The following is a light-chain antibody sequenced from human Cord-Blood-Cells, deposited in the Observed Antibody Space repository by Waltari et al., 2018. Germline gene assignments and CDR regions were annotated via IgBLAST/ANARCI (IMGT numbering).Light chain of an antibody. Sequence: QPALTQPASVSGSPGQSITISCTGTSSDVGGYNHVSWYQQHPGKAPKRMIYDVSKRPSGVSNRFSGSKSGNTASLTISGLQAEDEADYYCSSYTSSSTWVFGGGTKLTVL. CDR1: SSDVGGYNH. CDR2: DVS. V-gene: IGLV2-14*01. CDR3: SSYTSSSTWV. J-gene: IGLJ3*02.